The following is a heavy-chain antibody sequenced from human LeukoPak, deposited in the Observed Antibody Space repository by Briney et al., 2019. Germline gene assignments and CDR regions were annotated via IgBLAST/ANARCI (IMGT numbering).Heavy chain of an antibody. CDR1: GGSINNYY. CDR3: ARGLRFSGHDLDAFDI. J-gene: IGHJ3*02. Sequence: PSETLSLTCTVSGGSINNYYWSWIRQPAGKGLEWIGRIYTRGSTNYNPSLKSRVTMSVDTSKNQFSLKLSSVTAADTAVYYCARGLRFSGHDLDAFDIWGQGTRVTVSS. D-gene: IGHD5-12*01. CDR2: IYTRGST. V-gene: IGHV4-4*07.